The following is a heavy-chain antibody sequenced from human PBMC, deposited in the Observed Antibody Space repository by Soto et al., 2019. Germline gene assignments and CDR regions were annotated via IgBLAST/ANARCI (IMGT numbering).Heavy chain of an antibody. CDR3: TKGYGASHPPFDY. D-gene: IGHD5-12*01. CDR2: INGSGDRA. V-gene: IGHV3-23*01. CDR1: GFTFRSYA. J-gene: IGHJ4*02. Sequence: GGSLRLSCAASGFTFRSYAMNLVRHAPGKGPEWVSGINGSGDRAYHANSVKGRFTISRDNSKNTLYLQVNSLRAEDTAVYYCTKGYGASHPPFDYWGQGTQVTVSS.